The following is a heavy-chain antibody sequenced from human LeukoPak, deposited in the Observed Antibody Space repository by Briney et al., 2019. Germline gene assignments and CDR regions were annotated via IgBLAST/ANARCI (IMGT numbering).Heavy chain of an antibody. CDR2: TSYNGNT. J-gene: IGHJ4*02. Sequence: ASVKVSCKASGYTFSNYGISWVRQAPGLGLEWMGWTSYNGNTNYAQKFQDRVTMTTDTSTTTAYMELRSLESDDTAVYYCARHSGSGWQALGYWGQGTLVIVSS. V-gene: IGHV1-18*04. CDR1: GYTFSNYG. D-gene: IGHD6-19*01. CDR3: ARHSGSGWQALGY.